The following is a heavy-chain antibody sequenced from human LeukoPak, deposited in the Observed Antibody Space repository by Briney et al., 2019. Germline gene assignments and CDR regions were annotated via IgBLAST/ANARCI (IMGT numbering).Heavy chain of an antibody. CDR3: ARAPGHTFYYYYYYMDV. D-gene: IGHD1-14*01. J-gene: IGHJ6*03. CDR2: INHSGST. CDR1: GGSISSGSYY. V-gene: IGHV4-61*10. Sequence: PSETLSLTCTVSGGSISSGSYYWSWIPQPAGKGLEWIGEINHSGSTNYNPSLKSRVTISVDTSKNQFSLKLSSVTAADTAVYYCARAPGHTFYYYYYYMDVWGKGTTVTVSS.